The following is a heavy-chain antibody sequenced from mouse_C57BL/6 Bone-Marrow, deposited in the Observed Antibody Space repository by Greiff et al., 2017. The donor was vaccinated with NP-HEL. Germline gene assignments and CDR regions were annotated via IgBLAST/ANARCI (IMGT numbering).Heavy chain of an antibody. J-gene: IGHJ4*01. CDR3: TLDPPEAMDY. Sequence: EVHLVESGGGLVQPGGSMKLSCVASGFTFSNYWMNWVRQSPEKGLEWVAQIRLKSDNYATHYAESVKGRFTISRDDSKSSVYLQMNNLRAEDTGIYYCTLDPPEAMDYWGQGTSVTVSS. CDR2: IRLKSDNYAT. CDR1: GFTFSNYW. V-gene: IGHV6-3*01.